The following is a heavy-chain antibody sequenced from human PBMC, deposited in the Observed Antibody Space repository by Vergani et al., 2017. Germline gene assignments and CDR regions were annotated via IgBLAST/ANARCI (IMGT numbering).Heavy chain of an antibody. Sequence: QVHLEQSGTEVKKPGSSVKVSCKVSGDIFNNYTVTWVRQAPGQGLEWMGRIIPIIRLATSAQKFQDRVKITGETSTNTVYMEMNNLRSEDTAVYYCARVSLGDNSGWEPFDYWVQGTLVTVSS. D-gene: IGHD6-19*01. CDR2: IIPIIRLA. V-gene: IGHV1-69*02. J-gene: IGHJ4*02. CDR3: ARVSLGDNSGWEPFDY. CDR1: GDIFNNYT.